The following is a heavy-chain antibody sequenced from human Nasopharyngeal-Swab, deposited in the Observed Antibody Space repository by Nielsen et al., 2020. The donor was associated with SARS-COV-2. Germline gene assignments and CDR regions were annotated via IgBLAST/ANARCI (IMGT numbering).Heavy chain of an antibody. CDR2: IVVGSGNT. Sequence: SVKVSCKASGFTFTSSAVQWVRQARGQRLEWIGWIVVGSGNTNYAQKFQERVTITRDMSTSTAYMELSSLRSEDTAVYYCAAVPRNLWFGESDFDYWGQGTLVTVSS. CDR3: AAVPRNLWFGESDFDY. CDR1: GFTFTSSA. V-gene: IGHV1-58*01. D-gene: IGHD3-10*01. J-gene: IGHJ4*02.